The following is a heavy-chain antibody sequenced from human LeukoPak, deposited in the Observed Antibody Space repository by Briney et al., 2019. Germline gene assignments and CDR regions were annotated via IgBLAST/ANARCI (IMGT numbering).Heavy chain of an antibody. CDR3: AKDMRPYSGDRSFLFDQ. J-gene: IGHJ4*02. CDR1: GFSFSYYG. V-gene: IGHV3-30*18. D-gene: IGHD1-26*01. Sequence: GGSLRLSCAASGFSFSYYGVHWVRQAPGKGLEWVALISYDGSDKYFADFVKGRFSISRDNSQKTLYLQMNSLISEDTAIYYCAKDMRPYSGDRSFLFDQWGQGTLVIVSS. CDR2: ISYDGSDK.